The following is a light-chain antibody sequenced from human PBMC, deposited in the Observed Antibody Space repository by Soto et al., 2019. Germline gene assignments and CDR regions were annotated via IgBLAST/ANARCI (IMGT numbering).Light chain of an antibody. CDR2: GAS. Sequence: ESVLTQSPGTLSLSPGERATLSCSASQSVSSSYLAWYQQKPGQAPRLLIYGASSRDTGIPDRFSGSGSGTDFTITIRRVEAEDFAVYYCQQPGSSLFILGGGNKVEIK. CDR1: QSVSSSY. CDR3: QQPGSSLFI. J-gene: IGKJ4*01. V-gene: IGKV3-20*01.